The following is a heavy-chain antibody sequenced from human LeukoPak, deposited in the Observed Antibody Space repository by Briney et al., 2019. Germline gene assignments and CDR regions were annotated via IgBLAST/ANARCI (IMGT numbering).Heavy chain of an antibody. V-gene: IGHV4-59*01. D-gene: IGHD3-22*01. CDR3: ATHSSGSYGRVFDC. CDR1: GHSTSKYF. Sequence: SETLSLTCSLTGHSTSKYFWSWIRPPPPKGPEWIGHIYDSGRTNYDPSHTSRVTISIDTSKKQFFLKLTSVTAADTAVYYCATHSSGSYGRVFDCWGEGTLVTVSS. CDR2: IYDSGRT. J-gene: IGHJ4*02.